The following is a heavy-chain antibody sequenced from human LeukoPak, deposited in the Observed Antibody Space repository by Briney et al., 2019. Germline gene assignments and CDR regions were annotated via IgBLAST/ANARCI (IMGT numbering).Heavy chain of an antibody. D-gene: IGHD3-22*01. CDR1: GGTFSRYA. J-gene: IGHJ4*02. CDR3: ASAIHYDYDSSGHFDY. V-gene: IGHV1-69*04. CDR2: IIPFLAIA. Sequence: SVKVSCKASGGTFSRYAISWVRQAPGQGLEWMGRIIPFLAIANYAQKFQGRVTITADKSTSTAYMELSSLRSEDTAVYYCASAIHYDYDSSGHFDYWGQGTLVTVSS.